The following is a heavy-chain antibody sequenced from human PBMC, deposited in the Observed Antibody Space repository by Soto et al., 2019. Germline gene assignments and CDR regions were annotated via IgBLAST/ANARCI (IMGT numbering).Heavy chain of an antibody. Sequence: QLQLQESGPGLVKPSETLSLTCTVSGGSISSSSYYWGWIRQPPGKGLEWIGSIYYSGSTYYNPSLKSRVTISVDTSKNQFYLKLSSVTAADTAVYYCARGRLYDYIWGSYRYYFDYWGQGTLVTVSS. CDR3: ARGRLYDYIWGSYRYYFDY. V-gene: IGHV4-39*01. J-gene: IGHJ4*02. D-gene: IGHD3-16*02. CDR2: IYYSGST. CDR1: GGSISSSSYY.